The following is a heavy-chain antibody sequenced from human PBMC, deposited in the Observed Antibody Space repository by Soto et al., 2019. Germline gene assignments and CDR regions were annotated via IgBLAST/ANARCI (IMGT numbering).Heavy chain of an antibody. CDR3: AREASGYDF. CDR1: GGTFSSFG. CDR2: IIPVFGRP. V-gene: IGHV1-69*13. D-gene: IGHD5-12*01. J-gene: IGHJ1*01. Sequence: SVKVSCKASGGTFSSFGISWVRQAPGQGLEWMGGIIPVFGRPNYAQRFRGRLTITADESTNTSYMELIDLTSEDTAVYYCAREASGYDFWGQGTQVTVPS.